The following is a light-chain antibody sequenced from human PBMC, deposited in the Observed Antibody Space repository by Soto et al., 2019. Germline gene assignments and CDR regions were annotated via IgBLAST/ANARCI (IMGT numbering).Light chain of an antibody. J-gene: IGLJ2*01. CDR2: QDV. Sequence: SSELTQPPSVSVSPGQTASITCSGDKLGDKYVCWYQQKPGQSPVLVIYQDVSRPSGIPERISGSNSGNTATLTISGTQAMDEADYYCQVWDSSTVVFGGGTKVTVL. CDR1: KLGDKY. CDR3: QVWDSSTVV. V-gene: IGLV3-1*01.